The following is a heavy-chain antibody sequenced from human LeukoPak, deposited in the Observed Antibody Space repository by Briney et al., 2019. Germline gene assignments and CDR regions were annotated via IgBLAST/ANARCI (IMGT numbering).Heavy chain of an antibody. Sequence: GGSLRLSCEGSGFIFSNYAMTWVRQAPGRGLEWVAGISGSADTSYADSVRGRFSISRDDSKDTVYLQLNRLTADDTALYYCAKETGWSPLGENDHWGQGILVIVSS. CDR2: ISGSADT. D-gene: IGHD3-16*01. CDR3: AKETGWSPLGENDH. CDR1: GFIFSNYA. V-gene: IGHV3-23*01. J-gene: IGHJ4*02.